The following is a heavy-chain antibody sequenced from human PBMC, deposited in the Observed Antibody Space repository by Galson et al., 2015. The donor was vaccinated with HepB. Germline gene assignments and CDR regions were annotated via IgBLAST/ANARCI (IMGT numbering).Heavy chain of an antibody. CDR3: ARAWDYQGLDWFDP. D-gene: IGHD4/OR15-4a*01. CDR2: VSSLGSYT. Sequence: SLRLSCAGSGFTFRNYAMHRVRQAPGKGLEWVSYVSSLGSYTYYADSVKGRFTLYRDNAKNSLYLQMDTLTAEDTAVYYCARAWDYQGLDWFDPWGKGTLVSVSS. CDR1: GFTFRNYA. J-gene: IGHJ5*02. V-gene: IGHV3-21*01.